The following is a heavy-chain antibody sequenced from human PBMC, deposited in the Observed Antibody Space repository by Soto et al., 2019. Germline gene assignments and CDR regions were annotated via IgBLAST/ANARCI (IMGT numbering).Heavy chain of an antibody. Sequence: ASETLSLTCTVSGGSISSGGYYWSWIRQHPGKGREWIGYIYYSGSTYYNPSLKSRVTISVDTSKNQFSLKLSSVTAADTAVYYCARQDRVVVEGRWFDPWGQGTLVTVSS. CDR1: GGSISSGGYY. CDR3: ARQDRVVVEGRWFDP. CDR2: IYYSGST. V-gene: IGHV4-31*03. J-gene: IGHJ5*02. D-gene: IGHD2-15*01.